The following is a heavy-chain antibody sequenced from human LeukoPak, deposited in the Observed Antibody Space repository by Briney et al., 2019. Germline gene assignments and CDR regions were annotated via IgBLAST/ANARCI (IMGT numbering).Heavy chain of an antibody. CDR2: ISYDGSNE. CDR3: ARDWGVEARPGYMDV. V-gene: IGHV3-30*04. J-gene: IGHJ6*03. D-gene: IGHD6-6*01. CDR1: GFTFSSYI. Sequence: GGFLRLSCAASGFTFSSYIMHWVRQAPGKGLEWVAIISYDGSNEYYADSVKGRFTISRDNSKNTLYLQMNSLRAADTAVYYCARDWGVEARPGYMDVWGKGTTVTVSS.